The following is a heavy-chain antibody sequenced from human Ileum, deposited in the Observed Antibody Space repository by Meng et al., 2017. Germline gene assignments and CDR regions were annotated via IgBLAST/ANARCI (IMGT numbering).Heavy chain of an antibody. CDR3: ARDLFGDNGAHFDF. D-gene: IGHD2-21*02. CDR1: GYHFATYL. J-gene: IGHJ4*02. CDR2: LNTDNGNT. Sequence: QRHLVQSGCEVKKPRASGEVSCNTSGYHFATYLIHWMRQAPGQGLEWMGWLNTDNGNTKYSQNCQGRVTFTRDTSATTAYMELSSLGSEDTAVYFCARDLFGDNGAHFDFWGQGTLVTVSS. V-gene: IGHV1-3*04.